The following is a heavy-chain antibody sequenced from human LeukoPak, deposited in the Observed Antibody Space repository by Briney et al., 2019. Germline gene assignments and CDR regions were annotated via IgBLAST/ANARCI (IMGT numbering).Heavy chain of an antibody. Sequence: SETLSLTCTVSGYSISSGYYWGWIRQPPGKGLEWTGSIYHSGRTYYNPSLKSRVTISVDTSKNQFSLKLSSVTAADTAVYYCAREGDSSSVGWFDPWGQGTLVTVSS. D-gene: IGHD6-13*01. CDR1: GYSISSGYY. CDR3: AREGDSSSVGWFDP. J-gene: IGHJ5*02. CDR2: IYHSGRT. V-gene: IGHV4-38-2*02.